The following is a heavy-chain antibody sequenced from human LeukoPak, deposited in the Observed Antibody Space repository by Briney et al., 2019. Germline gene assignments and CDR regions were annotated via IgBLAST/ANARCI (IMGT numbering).Heavy chain of an antibody. D-gene: IGHD4-23*01. J-gene: IGHJ4*02. Sequence: GGSLRLSCAASGFSFSNYGMHWVRQAPGKGLEGVSVMSYDGSITYYTDSVKGRFTISRDNSKNTLYLQMNSLRVEDTAVYYCARGHPHGWELYLDYWGQGTLVTVSS. CDR2: MSYDGSIT. CDR3: ARGHPHGWELYLDY. CDR1: GFSFSNYG. V-gene: IGHV3-30*03.